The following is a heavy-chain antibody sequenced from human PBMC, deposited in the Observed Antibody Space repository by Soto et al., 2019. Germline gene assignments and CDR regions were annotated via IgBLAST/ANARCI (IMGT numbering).Heavy chain of an antibody. J-gene: IGHJ4*02. Sequence: QVQLQQWGAGLLKPSETLSLTCAVYGGSFSGYYWSWIRQPPGKGLEWIGEINHSGSTNYNPSLKSRVTISVDTSKNQFSPKLSSVTAADTAVYYCARATFGGVIVIDYWGQGTLVTVSS. CDR1: GGSFSGYY. CDR3: ARATFGGVIVIDY. D-gene: IGHD3-16*02. V-gene: IGHV4-34*01. CDR2: INHSGST.